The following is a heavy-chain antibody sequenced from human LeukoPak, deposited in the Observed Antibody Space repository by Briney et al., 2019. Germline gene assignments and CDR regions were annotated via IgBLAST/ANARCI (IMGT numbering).Heavy chain of an antibody. J-gene: IGHJ4*02. V-gene: IGHV3-74*01. CDR2: ISSDGSST. Sequence: GGSLRLSCAASGFTFSSYWMHWVRQAPGKGLVWVSRISSDGSSTSYADSVKGRFTISRDNAKNTLYLQMNSLRAEDTAVYYCARDDSSLLWFGELLSHYYFDYWGQGTLVTVSS. D-gene: IGHD3-10*01. CDR1: GFTFSSYW. CDR3: ARDDSSLLWFGELLSHYYFDY.